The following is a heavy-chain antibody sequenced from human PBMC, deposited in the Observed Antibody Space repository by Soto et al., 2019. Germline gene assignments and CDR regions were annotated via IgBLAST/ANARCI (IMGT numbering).Heavy chain of an antibody. CDR3: AKDIGYCSGGSCYYFDY. Sequence: GGSLRLSCAASGFTLRNYGMNWVRQAPGKGLEWVSTISGSGGSTYYADSVKGRFTISRDNSKNMLYLQMNSLRAEDTAVYYCAKDIGYCSGGSCYYFDYWGQGTLVTVSS. V-gene: IGHV3-23*01. J-gene: IGHJ4*02. CDR2: ISGSGGST. D-gene: IGHD2-15*01. CDR1: GFTLRNYG.